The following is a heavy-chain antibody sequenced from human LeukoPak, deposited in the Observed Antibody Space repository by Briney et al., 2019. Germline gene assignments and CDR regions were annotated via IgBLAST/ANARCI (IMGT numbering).Heavy chain of an antibody. Sequence: SETLSLTCAVYGGSFSGYYWSWIRQPPGKGLEWIGEINHSGSTNYNPSLKSRVTISVDTSKNQFSLKLSSVTAADTAVYYCARLVEMATITDPLDYWGQGTLVTVSS. CDR3: ARLVEMATITDPLDY. D-gene: IGHD5-24*01. CDR2: INHSGST. J-gene: IGHJ4*02. CDR1: GGSFSGYY. V-gene: IGHV4-34*01.